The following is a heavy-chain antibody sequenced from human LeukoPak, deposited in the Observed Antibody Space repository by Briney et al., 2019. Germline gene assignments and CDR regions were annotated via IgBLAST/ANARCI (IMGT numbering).Heavy chain of an antibody. CDR2: IYFSGST. V-gene: IGHV4-39*01. J-gene: IGHJ4*02. D-gene: IGHD6-13*01. CDR3: ARSHWYRGGNYFDF. Sequence: SETLSLTCSVSGGSISSSGYYWGWIRQPPGKGLDWIGSIYFSGSTYYNPSVKSRATISVDTSKNQFSLKLTSVTAADTAVYYCARSHWYRGGNYFDFWGQGTLVTVSS. CDR1: GGSISSSGYY.